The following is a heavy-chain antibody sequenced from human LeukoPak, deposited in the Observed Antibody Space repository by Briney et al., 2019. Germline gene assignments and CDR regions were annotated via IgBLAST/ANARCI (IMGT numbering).Heavy chain of an antibody. CDR2: IYHSGST. J-gene: IGHJ4*02. CDR3: ARQGFDLLTDRPNIFDY. V-gene: IGHV4-30-2*01. Sequence: PSQTLSLTCAVSGGSISSGGYSWSWIRQPPGKGLEWIGYIYHSGSTYYDPSLKSRVTISVDRSKNQFSLKLSSVTAADTAVYSCARQGFDLLTDRPNIFDYWGQGTLVAVSS. CDR1: GGSISSGGYS. D-gene: IGHD3-9*01.